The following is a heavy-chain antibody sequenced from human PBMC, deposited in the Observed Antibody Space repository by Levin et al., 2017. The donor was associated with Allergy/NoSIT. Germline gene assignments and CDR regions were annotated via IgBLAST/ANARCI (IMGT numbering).Heavy chain of an antibody. CDR1: GYSFAHFW. CDR2: IYPGDSDT. J-gene: IGHJ6*03. CDR3: ARRSGLYSSENYMDV. V-gene: IGHV5-51*01. Sequence: PGGSLRLSCKASGYSFAHFWIGWVRQMPGKGLEWMGFIYPGDSDTRYSPSFVGQVTISADKSINTAYLHWSSLEASDSAIYYCARRSGLYSSENYMDVWGKGTTVTVSS. D-gene: IGHD3-10*01.